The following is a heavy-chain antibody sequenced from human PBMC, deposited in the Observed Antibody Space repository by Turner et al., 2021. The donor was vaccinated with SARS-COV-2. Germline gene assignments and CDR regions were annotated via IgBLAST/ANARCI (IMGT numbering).Heavy chain of an antibody. D-gene: IGHD7-27*01. V-gene: IGHV3-15*01. Sequence: EVQLVESGGNLVKPGGPLRLFCAVSGFTFRNVWMSWVRQAPGKGLEWVGRIKSKTYGGTADYAAPVKGRFTISRDDSKNTVYLQMNSLKIEDTGMYYCTTGEDLNLPTMDYWGQGILVTVSS. J-gene: IGHJ4*02. CDR1: GFTFRNVW. CDR2: IKSKTYGGTA. CDR3: TTGEDLNLPTMDY.